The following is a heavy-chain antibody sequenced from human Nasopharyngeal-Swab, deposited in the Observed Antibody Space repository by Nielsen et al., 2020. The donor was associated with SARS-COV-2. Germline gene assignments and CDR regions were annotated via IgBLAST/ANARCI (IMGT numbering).Heavy chain of an antibody. CDR2: IDPSDSYT. CDR3: ARHWSDPGNWFDP. V-gene: IGHV5-10-1*01. CDR1: GYSFTSYW. J-gene: IGHJ5*02. Sequence: KVSCKGSGYSFTSYWISWVRQMPGKGLEWMGRIDPSDSYTNYSPSLQGHVTISADKSISTAYLQWSSLKASDTAMYYCARHWSDPGNWFDPWGQGTLVTVSS.